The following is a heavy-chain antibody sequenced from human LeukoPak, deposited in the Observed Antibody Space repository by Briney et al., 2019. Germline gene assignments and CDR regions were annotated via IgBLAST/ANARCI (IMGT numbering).Heavy chain of an antibody. V-gene: IGHV1-24*01. CDR3: ATGPYYDSSGYYTHDY. CDR1: GYTLTELS. Sequence: ASVKVSCKVSGYTLTELSMHWVRQAPGKGLEWMGGFDPEDGETIYAQEFQGRVTMTEDTSTDTAYMELSSLRSEDTAVYYCATGPYYDSSGYYTHDYWGQGTLVTVSP. CDR2: FDPEDGET. D-gene: IGHD3-22*01. J-gene: IGHJ4*02.